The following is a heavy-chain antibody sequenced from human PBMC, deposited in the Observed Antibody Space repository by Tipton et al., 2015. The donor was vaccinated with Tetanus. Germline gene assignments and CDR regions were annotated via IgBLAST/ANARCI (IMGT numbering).Heavy chain of an antibody. CDR1: GGSINSGTYS. D-gene: IGHD3-3*01. CDR2: VYNSGGT. J-gene: IGHJ4*02. CDR3: ARIYDFWSGYYLDH. V-gene: IGHV4-39*01. Sequence: TLSLTCTVSGGSINSGTYSWGWIRQPPGKGLEWIGSVYNSGGTYYNPSLKSRVPISVDTSKNQFSLKLSSVTAADTAVYYCARIYDFWSGYYLDHWGQGTLVTVSS.